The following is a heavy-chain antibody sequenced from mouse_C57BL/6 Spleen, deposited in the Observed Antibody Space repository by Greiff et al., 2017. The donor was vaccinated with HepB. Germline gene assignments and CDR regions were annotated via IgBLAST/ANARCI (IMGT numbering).Heavy chain of an antibody. D-gene: IGHD2-1*01. V-gene: IGHV3-6*01. Sequence: EVKLVESGPGLVKPSQSLSLTCSVTGYSITSGYYWNWIRQFPGNKLEWMGYISYDGSNNYNPSLKNRISITRDTSKNQFFLKLNSVTTEDTATYYCARGVYGNYYFDYWGQGTTLTVSS. CDR2: ISYDGSN. CDR3: ARGVYGNYYFDY. J-gene: IGHJ2*01. CDR1: GYSITSGYY.